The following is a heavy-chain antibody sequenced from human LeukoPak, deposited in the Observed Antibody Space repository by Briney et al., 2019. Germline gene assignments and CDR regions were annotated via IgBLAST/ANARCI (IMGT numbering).Heavy chain of an antibody. J-gene: IGHJ5*02. Sequence: GASVKVSCKASGGTFSSYAISWVRQAPGQGLEWMGGIIPIFGTANYAQKFQGRVTITADESTSTAYMELSSLRSEDTAVYYCARGSPSNYIHYNWFDPWGQGTLVTVSS. CDR1: GGTFSSYA. CDR2: IIPIFGTA. V-gene: IGHV1-69*13. D-gene: IGHD1-7*01. CDR3: ARGSPSNYIHYNWFDP.